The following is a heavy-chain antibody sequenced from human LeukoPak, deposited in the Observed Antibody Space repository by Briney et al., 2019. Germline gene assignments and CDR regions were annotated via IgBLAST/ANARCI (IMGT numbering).Heavy chain of an antibody. CDR2: IYYSGST. Sequence: SETLSLTCTVSGGSISSSSYYWGWIRQPPGKGLEWIGSIYYSGSTYYTPSLKIRVTISVDTSKNQFSLKLSSVTAADTAVYYCARGLRRYSSSSLGAFDIWGQGTMVTVSS. J-gene: IGHJ3*02. CDR1: GGSISSSSYY. CDR3: ARGLRRYSSSSLGAFDI. V-gene: IGHV4-39*01. D-gene: IGHD6-6*01.